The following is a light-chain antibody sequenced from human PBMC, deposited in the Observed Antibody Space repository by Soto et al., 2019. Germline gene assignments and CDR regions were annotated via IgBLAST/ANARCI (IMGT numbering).Light chain of an antibody. J-gene: IGKJ2*01. CDR2: DAS. V-gene: IGKV3-11*01. Sequence: EIVLTQSPATLSLSPGERATLSCRASQSVSSYLAWYQQKPGQAPRLLIYDASNRATGIPARFSGSGSGTDVTPPISSLGREDFAGFYCQQCSNWPPRYTFGQGTKLELK. CDR3: QQCSNWPPRYT. CDR1: QSVSSY.